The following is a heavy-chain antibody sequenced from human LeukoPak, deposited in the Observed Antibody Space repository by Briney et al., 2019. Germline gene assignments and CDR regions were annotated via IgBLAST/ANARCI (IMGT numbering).Heavy chain of an antibody. Sequence: SETLSLTCTVSGGSISSYYWSWIRQPPGKGLEWIGYIYYSGSTNYNPSLKSRVTISVDTSKNQFSLKLSSVTAADTAVYYCARQIASARTAGFDFWGQGALVTVSS. CDR1: GGSISSYY. D-gene: IGHD6-13*01. V-gene: IGHV4-59*08. CDR2: IYYSGST. CDR3: ARQIASARTAGFDF. J-gene: IGHJ4*02.